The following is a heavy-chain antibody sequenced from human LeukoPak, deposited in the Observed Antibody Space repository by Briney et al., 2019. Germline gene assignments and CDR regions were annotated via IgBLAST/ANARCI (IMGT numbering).Heavy chain of an antibody. V-gene: IGHV4-38-2*02. CDR3: AALDPQLASLDY. J-gene: IGHJ4*02. Sequence: SETLSLTCTVSGGSISSYYWGWIRQPPGKGLEWIGSIYHSGSTYYNPSLKSRVTISVDTSKNQFSLKLSSVTAADTAVYYCAALDPQLASLDYWGQGTLVTVSS. D-gene: IGHD3-3*02. CDR2: IYHSGST. CDR1: GGSISSYY.